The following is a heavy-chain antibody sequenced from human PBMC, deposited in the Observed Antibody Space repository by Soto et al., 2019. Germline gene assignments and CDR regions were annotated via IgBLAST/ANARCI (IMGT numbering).Heavy chain of an antibody. D-gene: IGHD3-10*01. V-gene: IGHV3-53*01. CDR2: IYSGGST. J-gene: IGHJ4*02. CDR3: ASSEWAGSYYRDY. Sequence: HPGGSLRLSCAASGFTFSSYAMSWVRQAPGKGPEWVSVIYSGGSTYYADSVKGRFTISRDNSKNTLYLQMNSLRAEDTAVYYCASSEWAGSYYRDYWGQGTLVTVSS. CDR1: GFTFSSYA.